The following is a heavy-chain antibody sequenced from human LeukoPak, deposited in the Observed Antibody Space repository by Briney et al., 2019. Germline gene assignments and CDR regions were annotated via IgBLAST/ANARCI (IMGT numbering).Heavy chain of an antibody. V-gene: IGHV3-72*01. D-gene: IGHD4-11*01. Sequence: GSLRLSCAASGFTFSDHYMDWVRQAPGKGLEWVGRTRKKTNSYTTEYAASVKGRFTISRDDSKNSLYLQMNSLKAEDTAVYFCTRDEAYSSFDYWGQGTLVAVSS. CDR3: TRDEAYSSFDY. CDR2: TRKKTNSYTT. J-gene: IGHJ4*02. CDR1: GFTFSDHY.